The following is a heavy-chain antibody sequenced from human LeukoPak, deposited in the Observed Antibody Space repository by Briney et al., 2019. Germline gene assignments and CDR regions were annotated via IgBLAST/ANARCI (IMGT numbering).Heavy chain of an antibody. V-gene: IGHV4-34*01. CDR3: ARVVDDTLTGFDY. Sequence: SETLSLTCAVYGGSFSGYYWSWIRQPPGKGLEWIGEINHSGSTNYNPSLKSRVTISVDTSKNQFSLKLSSVTAADTAVYYCARVVDDTLTGFDYWGQGTLVTVSS. D-gene: IGHD3-9*01. CDR2: INHSGST. CDR1: GGSFSGYY. J-gene: IGHJ4*02.